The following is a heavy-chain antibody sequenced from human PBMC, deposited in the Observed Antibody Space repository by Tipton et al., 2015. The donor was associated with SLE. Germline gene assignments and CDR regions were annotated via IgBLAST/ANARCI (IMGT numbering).Heavy chain of an antibody. V-gene: IGHV4-39*07. CDR3: EGAATGTNYYMDV. Sequence: TLSLTCFVSGDYITSDIYYWGWIRQPPGKGLEWIGSVYDSGTTYYNPSLKSRVTMSVDTSKTQFSLKLTSLTAADTAVYYCEGAATGTNYYMDVWGKGTTVTVSS. J-gene: IGHJ6*03. D-gene: IGHD4-17*01. CDR2: VYDSGTT. CDR1: GDYITSDIYY.